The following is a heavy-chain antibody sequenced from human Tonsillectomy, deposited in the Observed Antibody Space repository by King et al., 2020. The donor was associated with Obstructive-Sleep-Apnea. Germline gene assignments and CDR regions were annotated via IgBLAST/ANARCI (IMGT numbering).Heavy chain of an antibody. CDR2: IKEDGSET. CDR3: AREGISDCGGDCPFDY. J-gene: IGHJ4*02. D-gene: IGHD2-21*02. CDR1: GFTFSSYY. Sequence: VQLVESGGGLVQPGESLRLSCAASGFTFSSYYMSWVRQAPGKGLEWVANIKEDGSETYYVDSVRGRFTISRDNAKNSLFLQMNSLSAEETAVYYCAREGISDCGGDCPFDYWGQGSLVTVSS. V-gene: IGHV3-7*01.